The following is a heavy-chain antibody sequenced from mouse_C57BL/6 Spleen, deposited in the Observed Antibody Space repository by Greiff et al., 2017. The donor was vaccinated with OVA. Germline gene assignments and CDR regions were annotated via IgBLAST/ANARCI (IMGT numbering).Heavy chain of an antibody. D-gene: IGHD2-2*01. Sequence: QVQLQQPGAELVRPGSSVKLSCKASGYTFTSYWMDWVKQRPGQGLEWIGNIYPSDSETHYNQKFKDKATLTVDKSSSTAYMQLSSLTSEDSAVYYCAFYYGYDDGFAYWGQGTLVTVSA. CDR1: GYTFTSYW. J-gene: IGHJ3*01. CDR3: AFYYGYDDGFAY. CDR2: IYPSDSET. V-gene: IGHV1-61*01.